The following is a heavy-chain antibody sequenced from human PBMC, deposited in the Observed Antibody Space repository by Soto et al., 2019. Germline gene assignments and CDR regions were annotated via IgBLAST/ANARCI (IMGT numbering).Heavy chain of an antibody. J-gene: IGHJ5*02. D-gene: IGHD3-3*01. CDR1: GFTFSSYW. Sequence: PGGSLRLSCAASGFTFSSYWMSWVRQAPGKGLEWVANIKQDGSEKYYVDSVKGRFTITRDNAKNSLYLQMNSLRAEDTAVYYCARDDFWSGYWNWFDPWGQGTLVTVSS. CDR3: ARDDFWSGYWNWFDP. CDR2: IKQDGSEK. V-gene: IGHV3-7*01.